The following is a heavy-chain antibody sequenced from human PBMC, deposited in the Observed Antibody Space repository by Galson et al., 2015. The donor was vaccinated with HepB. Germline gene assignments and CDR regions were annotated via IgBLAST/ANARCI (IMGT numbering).Heavy chain of an antibody. D-gene: IGHD3-10*01. Sequence: SLRLSCAASGFTFSSYWMSWVRQAPGKGLEWVANIKQDGSEKYYVDSVKGRFTISRDNAKNSLYLQMNSLRAEDTAVYYCARVWQEILWFGGDAFDIWGQGTMVTVSS. V-gene: IGHV3-7*03. CDR2: IKQDGSEK. J-gene: IGHJ3*02. CDR1: GFTFSSYW. CDR3: ARVWQEILWFGGDAFDI.